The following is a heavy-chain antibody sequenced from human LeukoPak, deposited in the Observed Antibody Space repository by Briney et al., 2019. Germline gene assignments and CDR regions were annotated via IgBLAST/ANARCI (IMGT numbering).Heavy chain of an antibody. CDR3: ARESYYYDRSPYYYYMDV. J-gene: IGHJ6*03. D-gene: IGHD3-22*01. Sequence: SETLSLTCTVSGGSTSSSSYYWGWIRQPPGKGLEWIGSIYYSGSTYYNPSLKSRVTISVDTSKNQFSLKLSSVTAADTAVYYCARESYYYDRSPYYYYMDVWGKGTTVTVSS. V-gene: IGHV4-39*07. CDR1: GGSTSSSSYY. CDR2: IYYSGST.